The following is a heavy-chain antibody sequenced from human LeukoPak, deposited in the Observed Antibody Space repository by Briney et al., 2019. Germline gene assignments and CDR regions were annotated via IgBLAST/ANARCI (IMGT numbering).Heavy chain of an antibody. Sequence: SETLSLTCTVSGGSISSSNYYWGWIRQPPGKGLEWIGSIYYSGTTYSNPSPKSRVTISVDTSKNQFSLKLSSVTAADTAVYYCARERALLSPMQPMNYWGQGTLVTVS. CDR1: GGSISSSNYY. D-gene: IGHD3-22*01. CDR2: IYYSGTT. V-gene: IGHV4-39*02. J-gene: IGHJ4*02. CDR3: ARERALLSPMQPMNY.